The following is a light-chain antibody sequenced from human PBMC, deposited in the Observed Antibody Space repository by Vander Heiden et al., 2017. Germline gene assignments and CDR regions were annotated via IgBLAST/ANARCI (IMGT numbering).Light chain of an antibody. CDR3: QQYGSSPFMYT. J-gene: IGKJ2*01. V-gene: IGKV3-20*01. CDR1: QSVSSDY. Sequence: EIVLTQSPGTLSLSPGERATLSRRASQSVSSDYVAWYQQKPGQAPRVLIYGASSRATGIPDRFSGSGSGTDFTLTIRRLEPEDFGVYFCQQYGSSPFMYTFGQGTKLEIK. CDR2: GAS.